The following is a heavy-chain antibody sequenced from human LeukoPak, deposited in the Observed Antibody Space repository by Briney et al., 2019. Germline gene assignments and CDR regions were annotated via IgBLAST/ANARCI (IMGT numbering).Heavy chain of an antibody. Sequence: GGSLRLSCAASGFTVSSNYMSWVRQAPGKGLEWVSVIYSGGSTYYADSVKGRFTISRDNSKNTLYPQMNSLRAEDTAVYYCARDSVDPRSYYYYGMDVWGQGTTVTVSS. CDR3: ARDSVDPRSYYYYGMDV. D-gene: IGHD3-9*01. CDR2: IYSGGST. V-gene: IGHV3-66*01. CDR1: GFTVSSNY. J-gene: IGHJ6*02.